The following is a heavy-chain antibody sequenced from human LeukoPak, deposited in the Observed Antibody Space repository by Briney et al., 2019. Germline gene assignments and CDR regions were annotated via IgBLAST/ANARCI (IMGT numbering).Heavy chain of an antibody. J-gene: IGHJ6*03. CDR3: ARGEDSSSSNYYYYYYMDV. V-gene: IGHV4-59*01. CDR1: RGSISGYS. Sequence: SETLSLTCTVSRGSISGYSWSWIRQSPGGGLEWIGYIYYSGDTAYNPSLKSRVTISVDTSKNQFSLKLSSVTAADTAVYYCARGEDSSSSNYYYYYYMDVWGKGTTVTVSS. CDR2: IYYSGDT. D-gene: IGHD6-6*01.